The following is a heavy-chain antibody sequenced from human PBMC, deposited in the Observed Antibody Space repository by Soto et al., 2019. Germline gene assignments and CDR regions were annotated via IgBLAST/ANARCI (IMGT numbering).Heavy chain of an antibody. D-gene: IGHD1-26*01. J-gene: IGHJ6*02. V-gene: IGHV4-38-2*02. CDR3: ARGLGGSYYYYYGMDV. Sequence: TLSLTCTVSGYSISSGYYWGWIRQTPGKGLEWIGIIYHSGSTYYNPSLKSRVTISVDTSKNQFSLKLSSVTAADTAVYYCARGLGGSYYYYYGMDVWGQGTTVTVSS. CDR1: GYSISSGYY. CDR2: IYHSGST.